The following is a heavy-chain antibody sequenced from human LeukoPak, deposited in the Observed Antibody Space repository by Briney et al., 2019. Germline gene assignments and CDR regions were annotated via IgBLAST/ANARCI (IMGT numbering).Heavy chain of an antibody. J-gene: IGHJ2*01. D-gene: IGHD3-10*01. CDR2: IYYSGST. CDR1: GGSISSYY. CDR3: ARHYGYYYGSGSYYKSRYFDL. Sequence: SETLSLTCTVSGGSISSYYWSWIRQPPGKGLEWIGYIYYSGSTNYNPSLKSRVTISVDTSKNQFSLKLSSVTAADTAVYYCARHYGYYYGSGSYYKSRYFDLWGRGTLDTVSS. V-gene: IGHV4-59*08.